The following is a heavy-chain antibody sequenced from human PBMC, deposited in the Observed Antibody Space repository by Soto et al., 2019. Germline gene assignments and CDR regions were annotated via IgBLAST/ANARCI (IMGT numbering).Heavy chain of an antibody. Sequence: GGSLRLSCVASGFTFSSYAMSWVRQAPGKGLEWVSAISGSGGSTYYADSVKGRFTISRDNSKNTLYLQINSLSAEVTFFYYCAKDGLVGSFDFWGQGTLVTVSS. CDR3: AKDGLVGSFDF. D-gene: IGHD3-9*01. CDR2: ISGSGGST. J-gene: IGHJ4*02. CDR1: GFTFSSYA. V-gene: IGHV3-23*01.